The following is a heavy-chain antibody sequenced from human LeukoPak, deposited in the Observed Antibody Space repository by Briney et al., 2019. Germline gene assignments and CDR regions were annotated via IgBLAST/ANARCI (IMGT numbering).Heavy chain of an antibody. CDR1: GGSFSGYY. V-gene: IGHV4-34*11. D-gene: IGHD3-10*01. J-gene: IGHJ6*03. Sequence: NPSETLSLTCAVYGGSFSGYYWSWIRQPPGKGLEWIGYIYYSGSTNYNPSLKSRVTISVDTSKNQFSLKLSSVTAADTAVYYCARDRYYYGSGSSGQYYYYYMDVWGKGTTVTISS. CDR2: IYYSGST. CDR3: ARDRYYYGSGSSGQYYYYYMDV.